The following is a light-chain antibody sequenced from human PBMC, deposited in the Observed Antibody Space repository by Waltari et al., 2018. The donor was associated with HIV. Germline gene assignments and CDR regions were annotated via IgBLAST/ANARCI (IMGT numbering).Light chain of an antibody. CDR2: EVS. V-gene: IGLV3-10*01. J-gene: IGLJ3*02. Sequence: SYELTQPPSVSVSPGQPARITCSGAALPKTYASWYQQKPGQAPVLVIYEVSKRPSGIPERISGSSSGTMATLTISGAQVEDEADYYCDSTDSSGNHRGVFGGETKLTVL. CDR1: ALPKTY. CDR3: DSTDSSGNHRGV.